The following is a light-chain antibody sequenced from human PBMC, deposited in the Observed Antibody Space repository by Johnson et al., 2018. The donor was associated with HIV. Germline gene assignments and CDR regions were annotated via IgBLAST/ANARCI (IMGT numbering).Light chain of an antibody. Sequence: QAVLTQPPSVSAAPGQKVTISCSGSSSNIGTNYVSWYQQLPGTAPKLLMFENNKRPSGIPDRFSGSKSGTSATLGITGLQTGDEADYYCGTWDSSLSAGRVFGTGTKVTVL. CDR1: SSNIGTNY. CDR2: ENN. V-gene: IGLV1-51*02. J-gene: IGLJ1*01. CDR3: GTWDSSLSAGRV.